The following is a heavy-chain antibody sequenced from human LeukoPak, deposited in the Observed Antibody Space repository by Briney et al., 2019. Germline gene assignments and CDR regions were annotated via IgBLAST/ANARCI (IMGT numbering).Heavy chain of an antibody. D-gene: IGHD2-15*01. CDR2: INPNSGGT. CDR1: GYTFTGYY. Sequence: ASVKVSCKASGYTFTGYYMHWVRQAPGQGLEWMGWINPNSGGTNYAQKFQGRVTMTRDTSISTAYMDLSRLRSDDTAVYYCARSDIVVVVAAAHYYYYMDVWGKGTTVSISS. V-gene: IGHV1-2*02. CDR3: ARSDIVVVVAAAHYYYYMDV. J-gene: IGHJ6*03.